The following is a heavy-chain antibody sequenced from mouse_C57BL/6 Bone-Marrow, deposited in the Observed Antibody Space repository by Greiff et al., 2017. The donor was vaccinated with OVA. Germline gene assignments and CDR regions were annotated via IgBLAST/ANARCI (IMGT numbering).Heavy chain of an antibody. Sequence: QVQLQQPGAELVKPGASVKMSCKASGYTFTSYWITWVKQRPGQGLEWIGDIYPGSGSTNYNEKFKSKATLTVDKSSSTAYMQLSSLTSEDSAVYYCARGGAYYPCYFDYWGQGTTLTVSS. CDR1: GYTFTSYW. CDR3: ARGGAYYPCYFDY. V-gene: IGHV1-55*01. D-gene: IGHD2-10*01. J-gene: IGHJ2*01. CDR2: IYPGSGST.